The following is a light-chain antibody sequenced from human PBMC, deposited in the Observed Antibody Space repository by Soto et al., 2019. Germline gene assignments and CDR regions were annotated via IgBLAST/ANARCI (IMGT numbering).Light chain of an antibody. Sequence: DIQMTQSPSSLSASVEDRVIITCRASQSISNHLNWYQQKPGKAPKLLIFAASSLQSGVPSRFSGSRSGPDFTLTISSVQPEDFATYYCQQSYSSPPTFGQGTKVDIK. CDR2: AAS. CDR3: QQSYSSPPT. V-gene: IGKV1-39*01. J-gene: IGKJ1*01. CDR1: QSISNH.